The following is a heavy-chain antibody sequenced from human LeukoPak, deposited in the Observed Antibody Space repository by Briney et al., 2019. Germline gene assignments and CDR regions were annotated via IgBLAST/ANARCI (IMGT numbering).Heavy chain of an antibody. Sequence: SQTLSLTCTVYGGSVSSGSYYWSWLRHPPGKGLEWLGYIYYSGSTNYNPSLKTRGPISLDTSKNQFSLTLSSLTAADTAVYYCASLLTGYLGNWFDPWGQGTMVTVSS. D-gene: IGHD3-9*01. CDR1: GGSVSSGSYY. V-gene: IGHV4-61*01. CDR2: IYYSGST. J-gene: IGHJ5*02. CDR3: ASLLTGYLGNWFDP.